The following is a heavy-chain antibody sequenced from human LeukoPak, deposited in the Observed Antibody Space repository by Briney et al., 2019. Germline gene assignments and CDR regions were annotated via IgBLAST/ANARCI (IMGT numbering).Heavy chain of an antibody. CDR1: GYTFTSYG. J-gene: IGHJ3*02. CDR3: ARRGYTFSDALDI. CDR2: INAYNDNT. D-gene: IGHD2/OR15-2a*01. V-gene: IGHV1-18*01. Sequence: ASVKVSCKASGYTFTSYGISWVRQAPGQGLEWMGWINAYNDNTNYAQKSQGRVTMTTDTSTRTAYMEVWSLRSDDTAVYYCARRGYTFSDALDIWGQGTMVTVSS.